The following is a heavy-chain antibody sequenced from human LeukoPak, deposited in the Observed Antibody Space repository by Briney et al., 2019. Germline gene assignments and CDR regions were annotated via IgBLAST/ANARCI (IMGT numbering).Heavy chain of an antibody. CDR2: ISSSSSYI. J-gene: IGHJ4*02. D-gene: IGHD6-19*01. CDR1: GFTFSSYS. V-gene: IGHV3-21*01. CDR3: ARAIPGYSSGWLIDY. Sequence: PGGSLRLSCAASGFTFSSYSMNWLRQAPGKGLEWVSSISSSSSYIYYADSVKGRFTISRDNAKNSLYLQMNSLRAEDTAVYYCARAIPGYSSGWLIDYWGQGTLVTVSS.